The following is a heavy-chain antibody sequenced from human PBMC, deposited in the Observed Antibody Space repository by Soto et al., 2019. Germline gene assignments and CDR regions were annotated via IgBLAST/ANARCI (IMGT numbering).Heavy chain of an antibody. CDR1: GFTFSDYY. V-gene: IGHV3-11*01. CDR3: ASGTNGASFVY. Sequence: QVQLVESGGGLVKPGGSLRLSCAASGFTFSDYYMSWIRQAPGKGLEWVSYISSRSSTIFYADSVKGRFTISRDNVKNSLYLQMNSPRAEDTAVYYRASGTNGASFVYWGQGILVTVSS. CDR2: ISSRSSTI. J-gene: IGHJ4*02. D-gene: IGHD2-8*01.